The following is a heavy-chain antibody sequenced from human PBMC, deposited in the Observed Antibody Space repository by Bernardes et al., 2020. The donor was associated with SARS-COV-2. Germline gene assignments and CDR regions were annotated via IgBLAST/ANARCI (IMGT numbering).Heavy chain of an antibody. CDR1: GFTFSSYC. CDR3: ARDKDWVLWDY. D-gene: IGHD3-10*01. CDR2: IKTDGTTT. Sequence: GGSLRLSCAASGFTFSSYCMHWVRQAPGKGLVWVSRIKTDGTTTTYADSVKGRFTISRDNAKNTLYLQMSSLSAEDTAVYYCARDKDWVLWDYWGQGTLVTVSS. V-gene: IGHV3-74*01. J-gene: IGHJ4*02.